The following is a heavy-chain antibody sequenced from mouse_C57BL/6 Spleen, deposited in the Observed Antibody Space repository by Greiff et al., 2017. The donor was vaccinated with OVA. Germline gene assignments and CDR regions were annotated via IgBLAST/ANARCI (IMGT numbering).Heavy chain of an antibody. J-gene: IGHJ1*03. CDR2: INPYNGDT. D-gene: IGHD2-5*01. Sequence: DVQLQESGPELVKPGDSVKISCKASGYSFTGYFMNWVMQSHGKSLEWIGRINPYNGDTFYNQKFKGKATLTVDKSSSTAHMELRSLTSEDSAVYYCARAYYSNYDWYFDVWGTGTTVTVSS. CDR3: ARAYYSNYDWYFDV. CDR1: GYSFTGYF. V-gene: IGHV1-20*01.